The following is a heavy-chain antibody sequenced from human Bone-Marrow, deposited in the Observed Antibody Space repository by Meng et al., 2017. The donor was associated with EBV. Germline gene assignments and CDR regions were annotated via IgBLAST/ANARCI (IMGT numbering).Heavy chain of an antibody. V-gene: IGHV3-30-3*01. CDR3: ARDLLAATLGRWFDP. CDR2: ISYDGSNK. J-gene: IGHJ5*02. D-gene: IGHD2-15*01. Sequence: LARSGGGVVPPGRSLTPLFAASGSTFSCYSMHWVRQAPGKGLEWLAVISYDGSNKYYADSVKGRFTISRDNSKNTLYLQMNSLRAEDTAVYYCARDLLAATLGRWFDPWGQGTLVTVSS. CDR1: GSTFSCYS.